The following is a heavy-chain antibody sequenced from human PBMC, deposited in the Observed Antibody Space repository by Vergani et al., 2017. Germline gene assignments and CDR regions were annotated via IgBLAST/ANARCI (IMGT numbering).Heavy chain of an antibody. CDR1: GGTFSSYT. CDR3: ARKVISSIGWYWFDP. Sequence: QVQLVQSGAEVKKPGSSVKVSCKASGGTFSSYTISWVRQAPGQGLEWMGRIIPILGIANYAQKFQGRVTITADKSTSTAYLELSSLRSEYTAVYYCARKVISSIGWYWFDPWGQGTLVTVSS. D-gene: IGHD2-2*01. CDR2: IIPILGIA. J-gene: IGHJ5*02. V-gene: IGHV1-69*02.